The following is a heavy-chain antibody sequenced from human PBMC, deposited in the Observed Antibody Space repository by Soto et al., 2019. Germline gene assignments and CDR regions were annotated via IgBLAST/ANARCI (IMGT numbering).Heavy chain of an antibody. J-gene: IGHJ4*02. CDR3: ARESRGYEDY. CDR2: TSGNNDKK. Sequence: QVQLVQSGAEVTKPGASVKVSCKASGYTFSTYGISWVRQDPGQGLEWMGWTSGNNDKKNYSQKFKGRVTMTTDTSTNTAYLELRSLSTDDTALYYCARESRGYEDYWGQGTLSSSPQ. V-gene: IGHV1-18*01. D-gene: IGHD5-12*01. CDR1: GYTFSTYG.